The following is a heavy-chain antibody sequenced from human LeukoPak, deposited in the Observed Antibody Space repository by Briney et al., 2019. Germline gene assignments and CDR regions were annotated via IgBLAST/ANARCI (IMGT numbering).Heavy chain of an antibody. CDR3: ARRPRMVSATNWIDP. CDR1: GGSIYSSSFY. CDR2: IFYNGST. D-gene: IGHD2-8*01. J-gene: IGHJ5*02. Sequence: PSETLSLTCTVSGGSIYSSSFYWSWIRQPPGKGLEWIGSIFYNGSTNYTPSLKSRVTISVDKSKNQLSLDLSSVTAADSAIYYCARRPRMVSATNWIDPWGQGTLAIVSS. V-gene: IGHV4-39*01.